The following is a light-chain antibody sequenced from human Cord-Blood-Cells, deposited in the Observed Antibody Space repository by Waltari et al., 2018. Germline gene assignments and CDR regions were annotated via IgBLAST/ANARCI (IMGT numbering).Light chain of an antibody. Sequence: SYELTQPPSVSVSPGQTASITCPGDKLGDKYACWYQQKPGQSLVLVIYQDSKRPSGIPERFSGSNSGNTATLTVSGTQAMVEADYYCQAWDGSTDVFGTGTKVTGL. J-gene: IGLJ1*01. CDR1: KLGDKY. CDR2: QDS. CDR3: QAWDGSTDV. V-gene: IGLV3-1*01.